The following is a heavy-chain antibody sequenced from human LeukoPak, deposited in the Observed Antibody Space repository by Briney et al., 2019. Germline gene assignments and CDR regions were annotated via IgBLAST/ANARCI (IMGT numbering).Heavy chain of an antibody. D-gene: IGHD6-6*01. CDR2: IRYDGSNK. CDR3: AKDSGPSIAARYYFDY. J-gene: IGHJ4*02. CDR1: GFTFSSYG. Sequence: GGSLRLSCAASGFTFSSYGMHWVRQAPGKGLEWVAFIRYDGSNKYYADSVKGRFTISRDNSKNTLYLQMNSLRAEDTAVYYCAKDSGPSIAARYYFDYWGQGTLVTVSS. V-gene: IGHV3-30*02.